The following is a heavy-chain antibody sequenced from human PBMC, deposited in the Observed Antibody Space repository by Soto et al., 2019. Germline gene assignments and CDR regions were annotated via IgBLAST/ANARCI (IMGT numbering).Heavy chain of an antibody. J-gene: IGHJ4*02. D-gene: IGHD5-12*01. CDR1: GGSISSNSYY. V-gene: IGHV4-39*01. Sequence: SETLSLTCTVSGGSISSNSYYWGWIRQPPGKGLEWIGSIFHSGSTYYNPSLKSRVTMSVDTSKNQFSLTLASVTAADTAVYYCARWIVATETFDYWGQGTLVTVSS. CDR3: ARWIVATETFDY. CDR2: IFHSGST.